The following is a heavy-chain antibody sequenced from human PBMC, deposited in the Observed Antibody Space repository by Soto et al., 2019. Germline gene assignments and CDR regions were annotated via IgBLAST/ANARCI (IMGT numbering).Heavy chain of an antibody. CDR2: IWYDGSNK. D-gene: IGHD5-12*01. CDR1: GFTFSSYG. Sequence: GGSLRLSCAASGFTFSSYGMHWVRQAPGKGLEWVAVIWYDGSNKYYADSVKGRFTISRDNSKNTLYLQMNSLRAEDTAVYYCAREPGEIVATANTEFDSWGQGVLVTV. J-gene: IGHJ4*02. V-gene: IGHV3-33*01. CDR3: AREPGEIVATANTEFDS.